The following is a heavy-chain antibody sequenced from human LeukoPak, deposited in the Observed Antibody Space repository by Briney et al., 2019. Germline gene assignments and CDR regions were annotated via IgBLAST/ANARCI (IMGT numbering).Heavy chain of an antibody. CDR3: ARSDRAYYYYGMDV. Sequence: SETLSLTCAVYGGSFSGYYWSWIRQPPGKGLEWIWEINHSGSTNYNPSLKSRVTISVDTSKNQFSLKLSSVTAADTAVYYCARSDRAYYYYGMDVWGKGTTVTVSS. CDR1: GGSFSGYY. J-gene: IGHJ6*04. D-gene: IGHD1-14*01. V-gene: IGHV4-34*01. CDR2: INHSGST.